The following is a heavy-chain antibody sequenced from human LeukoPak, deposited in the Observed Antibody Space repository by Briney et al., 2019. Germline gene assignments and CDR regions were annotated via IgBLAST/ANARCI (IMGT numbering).Heavy chain of an antibody. CDR2: INPNSGNT. D-gene: IGHD3-10*01. CDR3: ARVYYGSGSSFWFDP. V-gene: IGHV1-18*04. Sequence: ASVKVSCKTSGYTFIDYYIHWIRQAPGQGLEWVGWINPNSGNTNYAQKLQGRVTMTTDTSTSTAYMELRSLRSDDTAVYYCARVYYGSGSSFWFDPWGQGTLVTVSS. CDR1: GYTFIDYY. J-gene: IGHJ5*02.